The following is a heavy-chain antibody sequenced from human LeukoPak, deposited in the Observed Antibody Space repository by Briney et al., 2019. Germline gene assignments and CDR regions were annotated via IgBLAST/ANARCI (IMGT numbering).Heavy chain of an antibody. Sequence: GGSLRLSCAASGFTFSSYGMHWVRQAPGKGLEWVAVIWYDGSNKYYADSVKGRFTISRDNSKNTPYLQMNSLRAEDTAVYYCARSQWELTLSGFPTPPDYWGQGTLVTVSS. CDR3: ARSQWELTLSGFPTPPDY. D-gene: IGHD1-26*01. CDR1: GFTFSSYG. V-gene: IGHV3-33*08. J-gene: IGHJ4*02. CDR2: IWYDGSNK.